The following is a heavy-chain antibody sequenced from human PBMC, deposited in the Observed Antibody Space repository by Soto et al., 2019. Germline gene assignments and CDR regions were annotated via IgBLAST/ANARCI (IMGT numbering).Heavy chain of an antibody. CDR3: ARERQYYDILTGYSFFDY. J-gene: IGHJ4*02. CDR1: GGSISSGDYY. Sequence: SETLSLTCTVSGGSISSGDYYWSWIRQPPGKGLEWIGYIYYSGSTYYNPSLKSRVTISVDTSKNQFSLKLSSVTAADTAVYYCARERQYYDILTGYSFFDYWGQGTLVTVSS. V-gene: IGHV4-30-4*01. CDR2: IYYSGST. D-gene: IGHD3-9*01.